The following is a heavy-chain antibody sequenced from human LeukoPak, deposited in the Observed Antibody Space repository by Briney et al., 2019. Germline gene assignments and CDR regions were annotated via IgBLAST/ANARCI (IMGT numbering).Heavy chain of an antibody. Sequence: ASVKVSCKASGYTFTGYYMHWVRQAHGQGLEWMGWINPNSGGTNYAQKFQGRVTMTRDTSISTAYMELSRLRSDDTAVYYCARMGYCSGGSCYWGQGTLVTVSS. CDR3: ARMGYCSGGSCY. V-gene: IGHV1-2*02. CDR1: GYTFTGYY. CDR2: INPNSGGT. J-gene: IGHJ4*02. D-gene: IGHD2-15*01.